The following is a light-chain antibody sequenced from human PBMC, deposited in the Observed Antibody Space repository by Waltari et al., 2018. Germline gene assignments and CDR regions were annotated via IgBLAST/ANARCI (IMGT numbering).Light chain of an antibody. Sequence: QSALTQPRSVSGSPGQSVTISCTGTSRDVGGNHYVSLFQPHPGTVPKLLIYDVSERPSDVPDRFSGSKSANTASLTISGLQTEDEADYYCCSFAGSYTFVFGTGTRVTVL. V-gene: IGLV2-11*01. CDR1: SRDVGGNHY. J-gene: IGLJ1*01. CDR2: DVS. CDR3: CSFAGSYTFV.